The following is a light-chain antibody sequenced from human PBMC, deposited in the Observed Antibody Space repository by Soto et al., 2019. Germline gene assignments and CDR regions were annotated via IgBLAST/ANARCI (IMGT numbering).Light chain of an antibody. CDR1: QSVSSSY. CDR2: DAS. Sequence: EIVLKQSPATLSLSPGERATLACRASQSVSSSYLAWYQQKPGQAPRLLIYDASSRATGIPDRFSASGSGTDFTLTITRLEPEDFAVYFCQQYGSSPWTFGQGTKVDIK. J-gene: IGKJ1*01. V-gene: IGKV3-20*01. CDR3: QQYGSSPWT.